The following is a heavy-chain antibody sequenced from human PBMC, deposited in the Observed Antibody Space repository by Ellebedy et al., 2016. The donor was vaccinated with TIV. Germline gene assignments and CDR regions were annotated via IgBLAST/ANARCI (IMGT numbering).Heavy chain of an antibody. CDR3: ARMPWGSGAVNWFDP. Sequence: GESLKISCAASGFTVNTYWMHWVRQAPGKGLVWVSSINSDVSSATYADSVKGRFTISRDNAKNSLYLQMNSLRAEDTAVYYCARMPWGSGAVNWFDPWGQGTLVTVSS. V-gene: IGHV3-74*01. D-gene: IGHD3-10*01. CDR1: GFTVNTYW. CDR2: INSDVSSA. J-gene: IGHJ5*02.